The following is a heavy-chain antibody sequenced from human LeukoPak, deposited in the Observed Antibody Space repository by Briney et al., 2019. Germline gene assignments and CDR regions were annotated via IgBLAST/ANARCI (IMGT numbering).Heavy chain of an antibody. D-gene: IGHD3-16*01. V-gene: IGHV3-23*01. Sequence: GGSLRLSCAASGFTFTSYAMSWVRQAPGKGLEWVSRISGSGGGTFYAGSVKRRFTISRDNSKNTLYLQMNSLRVEDTAVYYCAKAPRFGDHATEYYYYYMHVWGKGTRVTVSS. CDR3: AKAPRFGDHATEYYYYYMHV. CDR2: ISGSGGGT. CDR1: GFTFTSYA. J-gene: IGHJ6*03.